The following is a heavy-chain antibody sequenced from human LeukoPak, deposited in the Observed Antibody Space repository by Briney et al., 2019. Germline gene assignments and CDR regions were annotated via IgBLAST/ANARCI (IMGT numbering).Heavy chain of an antibody. V-gene: IGHV3-30-3*01. CDR3: AREVSTRFAFDI. CDR1: GFTFSSYA. Sequence: GRSLRLSCAASGFTFSSYAMHWVRQAPGKGLEWVAVISYDGSNKYYADSVKGRFTISRDNSKNTLYLQMNSLRAEDTAVYYCAREVSTRFAFDIWGQGTMVTVSS. CDR2: ISYDGSNK. J-gene: IGHJ3*02. D-gene: IGHD1-14*01.